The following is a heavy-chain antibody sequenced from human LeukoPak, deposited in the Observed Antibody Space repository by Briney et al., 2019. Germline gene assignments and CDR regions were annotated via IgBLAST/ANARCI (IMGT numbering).Heavy chain of an antibody. D-gene: IGHD2-2*01. V-gene: IGHV4-39*01. Sequence: PSETLSLTCTVSGGSISSSGYYWGWIRQPPGKGLEWIGSIYYSGSTYYNPSLKSRVTISIDTSKNQFSPKLSSVTAADTAVYYCASYCSSTSSLRRAFDIWGQGTMVTVSS. J-gene: IGHJ3*02. CDR1: GGSISSSGYY. CDR2: IYYSGST. CDR3: ASYCSSTSSLRRAFDI.